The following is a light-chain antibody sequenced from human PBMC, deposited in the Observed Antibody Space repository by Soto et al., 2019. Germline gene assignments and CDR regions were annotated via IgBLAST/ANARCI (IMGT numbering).Light chain of an antibody. CDR3: QQYNKWRT. CDR2: GAS. CDR1: QSVSSN. V-gene: IGKV3-15*01. J-gene: IGKJ1*01. Sequence: MMSQSPSTLSVSTGERATLSCRASQSVSSNLAWYQQKPGQAPRLLIYGASTRATGIPARISGSGSGTEFTLTITSLQSEDFAVYYCQQYNKWRTFGQGTKVDIK.